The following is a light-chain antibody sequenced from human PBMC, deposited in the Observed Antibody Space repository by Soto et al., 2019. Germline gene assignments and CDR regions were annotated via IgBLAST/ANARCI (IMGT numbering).Light chain of an antibody. CDR3: QQYNNWPPWT. CDR1: QSISNN. V-gene: IGKV3D-15*01. CDR2: GAS. Sequence: MTQSPSTLSASVGDRVTITCRASQSISNNYLAWYQQKPGQAPRLLIYGASNRVTGIPDRFSGSGSGTEFTLTISSLQSEDFAVYYCQQYNNWPPWTFGQGTKVDIK. J-gene: IGKJ1*01.